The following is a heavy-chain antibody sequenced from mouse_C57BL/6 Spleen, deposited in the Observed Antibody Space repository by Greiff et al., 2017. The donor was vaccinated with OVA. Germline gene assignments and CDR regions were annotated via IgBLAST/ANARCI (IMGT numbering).Heavy chain of an antibody. CDR1: GYTFTSYW. Sequence: QVHVKQSGAELAKPGASVKLSCKASGYTFTSYWMHWVKQRPGQGLEWIGYINPSSGYTKYNQKFKDKATLTADKSSSTAYMQLSRLTYEDSAVYYCARTTTVVYYAIDYWGQGTSVTVSS. CDR3: ARTTTVVYYAIDY. CDR2: INPSSGYT. V-gene: IGHV1-7*01. D-gene: IGHD1-1*01. J-gene: IGHJ4*01.